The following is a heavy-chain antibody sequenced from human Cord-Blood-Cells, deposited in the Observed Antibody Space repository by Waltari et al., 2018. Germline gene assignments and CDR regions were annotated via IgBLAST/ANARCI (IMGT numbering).Heavy chain of an antibody. D-gene: IGHD6-13*01. V-gene: IGHV1-18*01. J-gene: IGHJ3*02. CDR2: ISTYNGNT. Sequence: QVQLVQSGAEVKKPGASVKVSCKDPGYNSTSYGISWLRQAPGQGLEWMGWISTYNGNTNYAQKLQGRVTMTTDTSTSTAYMELRSLRSDDTAVYYCFTYSAGNAFGIWGQGTMVTVSS. CDR3: FTYSAGNAFGI. CDR1: GYNSTSYG.